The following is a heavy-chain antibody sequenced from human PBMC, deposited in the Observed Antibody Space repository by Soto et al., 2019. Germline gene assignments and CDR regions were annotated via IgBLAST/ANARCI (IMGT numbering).Heavy chain of an antibody. D-gene: IGHD6-19*01. CDR2: ISSSSSTI. V-gene: IGHV3-48*01. CDR1: GFTFSSYS. J-gene: IGHJ4*02. Sequence: EVQLVESGGGLVQPGGSLRLSCAASGFTFSSYSMNWVRQAPGKGLEWVSYISSSSSTIYYADSVKGRFTISRDNAKNSLYLQMNSLRAEDTAVYYCARDSSGHPPLRRYWGQGTLVTVSS. CDR3: ARDSSGHPPLRRY.